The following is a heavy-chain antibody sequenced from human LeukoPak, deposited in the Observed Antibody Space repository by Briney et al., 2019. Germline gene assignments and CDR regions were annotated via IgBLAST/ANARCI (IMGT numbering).Heavy chain of an antibody. Sequence: SGTLSLTCAVSGGSISSTNWWSWVRQPPGKGLEWIGEIYHSGSTNYNPSLKGRVTISVDKSKNQFSLKLSSVTAADTAVYYCARGGDILSGDYEGGLDYWGQGTLVTVSS. D-gene: IGHD3-9*01. CDR1: GGSISSTNW. J-gene: IGHJ4*02. CDR3: ARGGDILSGDYEGGLDY. V-gene: IGHV4-4*02. CDR2: IYHSGST.